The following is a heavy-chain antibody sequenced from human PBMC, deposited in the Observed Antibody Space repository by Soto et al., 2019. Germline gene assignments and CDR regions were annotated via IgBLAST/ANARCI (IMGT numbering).Heavy chain of an antibody. J-gene: IGHJ6*02. CDR3: ARGLQLRNYYYYGMDV. CDR2: ISYDGSNK. Sequence: QVQLVESGGGVVQPGRSLRLSCAASGFTFSSYAMHWVRQAPGKGLEWVAVISYDGSNKYYADSVKGRFTISRDNSKNTLYLQLNSLRAEDTAVYYCARGLQLRNYYYYGMDVWGQGTTVTVSS. CDR1: GFTFSSYA. D-gene: IGHD5-18*01. V-gene: IGHV3-30-3*01.